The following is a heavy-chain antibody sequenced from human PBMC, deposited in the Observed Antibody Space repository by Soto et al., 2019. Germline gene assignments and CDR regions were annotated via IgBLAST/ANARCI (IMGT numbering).Heavy chain of an antibody. Sequence: QLPLQGFGSGLVKPSKTLSLTCAVSGCSLSSCGYSWSWIRQPPGKGLEWIGYIYHSGSTYYNPSLKSRVTISVDRSKNQFSLKLSSVTAADTAVYYCARVPIVWGQGTLVTVSS. J-gene: IGHJ4*02. D-gene: IGHD3-16*02. CDR2: IYHSGST. CDR1: GCSLSSCGYS. CDR3: ARVPIV. V-gene: IGHV4-30-2*01.